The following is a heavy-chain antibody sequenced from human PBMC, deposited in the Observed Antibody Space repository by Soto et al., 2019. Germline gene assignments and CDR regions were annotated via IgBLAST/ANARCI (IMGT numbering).Heavy chain of an antibody. CDR1: GFTFSSYG. J-gene: IGHJ4*02. V-gene: IGHV3-33*01. D-gene: IGHD4-17*01. CDR3: ARPDYGDQYYFDY. Sequence: PGGSLRLSCAASGFTFSSYGMHWVRQAPGKGLEWVAVIWYDGSNKYCADSVKGRFTISRDNSKNTLYLQMNSLRAEDTAVYYCARPDYGDQYYFDYWGQGTLVTVSS. CDR2: IWYDGSNK.